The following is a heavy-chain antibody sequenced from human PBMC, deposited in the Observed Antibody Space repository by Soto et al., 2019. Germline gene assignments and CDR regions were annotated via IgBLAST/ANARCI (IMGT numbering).Heavy chain of an antibody. CDR3: ARHESWGGHKDIVVVVAAKGPRDAFDI. Sequence: SETLSLTCTVSGGSISSYYWSWIRQPPGKGLEWIGYIYYSGSTNYNPSLKSRVTISVDTSKNQFSLKLSSVTAADTAVYYCARHESWGGHKDIVVVVAAKGPRDAFDIWGQGTMVTVSS. V-gene: IGHV4-59*08. J-gene: IGHJ3*02. D-gene: IGHD2-15*01. CDR1: GGSISSYY. CDR2: IYYSGST.